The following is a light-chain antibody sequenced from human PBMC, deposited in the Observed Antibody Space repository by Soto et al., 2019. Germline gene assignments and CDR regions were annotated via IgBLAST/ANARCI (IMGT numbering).Light chain of an antibody. J-gene: IGKJ2*01. V-gene: IGKV3-15*01. Sequence: EIVMTQSPATLSVSPGETATLSCRASQTVSRNLAWYQQRPGQAPRLLIYGASARATGIPVRFSGSGSGTEFTLTISNLQSEDFAVYYCQQYHNWYTFGQGTKVEIK. CDR1: QTVSRN. CDR3: QQYHNWYT. CDR2: GAS.